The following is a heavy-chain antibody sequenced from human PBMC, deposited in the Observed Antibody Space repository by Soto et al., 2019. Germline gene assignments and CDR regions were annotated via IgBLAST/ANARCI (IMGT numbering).Heavy chain of an antibody. CDR3: ARDRGTAAGTVYYYYGMDF. V-gene: IGHV6-1*01. CDR2: TYYRSKWYN. J-gene: IGHJ6*02. D-gene: IGHD6-13*01. Sequence: SHTLSLTCAISGDSVSSNSAAWNWIRQSPSRGLEWLGRTYYRSKWYNDYAVSVKSQITINPDTSKNQFSLQLNSVTPEDTAVYYCARDRGTAAGTVYYYYGMDFWGQGTTVTVSS. CDR1: GDSVSSNSAA.